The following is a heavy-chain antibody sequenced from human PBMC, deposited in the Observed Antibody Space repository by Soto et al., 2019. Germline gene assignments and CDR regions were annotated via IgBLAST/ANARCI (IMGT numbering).Heavy chain of an antibody. D-gene: IGHD2-2*01. CDR3: ARFYCSSTSCPPPGYFDY. Sequence: ASETPSLTCTVSGGSLSSFSWSGFREPPGKGLEWIGYIYYSGSTNYNPSLKSRVTISVDTSKNQFSLKLSSVTAADTAVYYCARFYCSSTSCPPPGYFDYWGQGTLVTVSS. V-gene: IGHV4-59*01. CDR2: IYYSGST. J-gene: IGHJ4*02. CDR1: GGSLSSFS.